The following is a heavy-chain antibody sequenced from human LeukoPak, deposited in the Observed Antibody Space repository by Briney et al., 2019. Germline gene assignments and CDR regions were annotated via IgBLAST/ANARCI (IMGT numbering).Heavy chain of an antibody. CDR3: VKDMVQRDGVYDPFDI. D-gene: IGHD2-8*01. V-gene: IGHV3-21*04. CDR1: GFTFSSYS. J-gene: IGHJ3*02. CDR2: ISSSSSHM. Sequence: GGSLRLSCAASGFTFSSYSMNWVRQAPGKGLEWVSSISSSSSHMYYADSVKGRFTISRDNAKNSLYLQMNSLRVEDTAMYYSVKDMVQRDGVYDPFDIWGQGTMVAVSS.